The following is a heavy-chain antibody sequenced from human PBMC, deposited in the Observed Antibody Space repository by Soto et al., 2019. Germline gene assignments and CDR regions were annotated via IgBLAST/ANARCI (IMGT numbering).Heavy chain of an antibody. CDR3: ARETYGLDF. J-gene: IGHJ4*02. Sequence: SETLSLTCTVSGGSVSSGSYYWSWIRQPPGKGLEWIGYIYYSGSTNYNPSLKSRVTMSVDTSKNQFSLKLTSVTAADTAMYYCARETYGLDFWGQGTLVTVSS. D-gene: IGHD4-17*01. CDR2: IYYSGST. CDR1: GGSVSSGSYY. V-gene: IGHV4-61*01.